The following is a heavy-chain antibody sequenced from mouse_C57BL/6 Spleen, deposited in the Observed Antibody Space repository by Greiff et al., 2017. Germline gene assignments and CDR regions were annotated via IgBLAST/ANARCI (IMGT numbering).Heavy chain of an antibody. J-gene: IGHJ4*01. Sequence: EVQLVESEAGLVQPGSSMKLSCTASGFTFSDYYMAWVRQVPEKGLEWIANINYDGSSTYYLDSLKSRFIISRDNAKNILYLLMSSLTSEDTATYYCARDGYYAMDYWGQGTSVTVSS. V-gene: IGHV5-16*01. CDR2: INYDGSST. CDR3: ARDGYYAMDY. CDR1: GFTFSDYY.